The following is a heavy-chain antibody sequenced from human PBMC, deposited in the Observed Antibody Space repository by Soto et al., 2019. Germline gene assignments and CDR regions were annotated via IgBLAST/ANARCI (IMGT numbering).Heavy chain of an antibody. V-gene: IGHV3-30*18. CDR3: AKVPHDTAMAPSWFDP. CDR1: GFTFSTYG. D-gene: IGHD5-18*01. CDR2: ISYDGSNK. J-gene: IGHJ5*02. Sequence: GGSLRLSCAASGFTFSTYGMHWGRQAPGKGLEWVAVISYDGSNKYYADSLKGRFTISRDNSKNTLYLQMKRLRAEDTAVYYCAKVPHDTAMAPSWFDPWGQGTLVTVSS.